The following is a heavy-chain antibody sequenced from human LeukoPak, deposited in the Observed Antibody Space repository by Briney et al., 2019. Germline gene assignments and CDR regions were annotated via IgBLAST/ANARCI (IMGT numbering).Heavy chain of an antibody. CDR2: INPNSGGT. D-gene: IGHD3-16*02. J-gene: IGHJ4*02. CDR1: GYTFTGYY. V-gene: IGHV1-2*02. CDR3: ARDALVGGLSMDFDY. Sequence: ASVKVSCKASGYTFTGYYMHWVRQAPGQGLEWMGWINPNSGGTNYAQKFQGRVTMTRDTSISTAYMELSRLRSDDTAVYYCARDALVGGLSMDFDYWGQGTLVTVSS.